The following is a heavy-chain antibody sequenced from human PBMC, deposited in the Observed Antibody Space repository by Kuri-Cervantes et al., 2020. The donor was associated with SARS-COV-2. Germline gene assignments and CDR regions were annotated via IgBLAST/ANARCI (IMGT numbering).Heavy chain of an antibody. V-gene: IGHV4-31*03. CDR3: ARYYYDSRGYVFFDC. D-gene: IGHD3-22*01. Sequence: SETLSLTCTVSGGSVRSDGYYWSWIRQRPGKGLEWIGYIYSGGTTYYSPSLKSRLTISMDTSKNHFSLKLGAVTAADTAMYYCARYYYDSRGYVFFDCWGRGNPVTVSS. J-gene: IGHJ4*02. CDR2: IYSGGTT. CDR1: GGSVRSDGYY.